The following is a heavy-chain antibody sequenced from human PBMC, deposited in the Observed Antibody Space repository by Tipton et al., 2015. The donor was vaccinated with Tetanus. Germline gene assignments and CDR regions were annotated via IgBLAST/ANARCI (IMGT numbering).Heavy chain of an antibody. V-gene: IGHV4-39*01. Sequence: TLSLTCTVSGGSITSSTYYWGWIRQPPGKGLEWIGTFYSGGGIFYNPSFKSRATISVDTPKNQISLRLTSVASADTAVYYCARHSSWFDPWGQGTLVTVSS. D-gene: IGHD2/OR15-2a*01. CDR1: GGSITSSTYY. J-gene: IGHJ5*02. CDR3: ARHSSWFDP. CDR2: FYSGGGI.